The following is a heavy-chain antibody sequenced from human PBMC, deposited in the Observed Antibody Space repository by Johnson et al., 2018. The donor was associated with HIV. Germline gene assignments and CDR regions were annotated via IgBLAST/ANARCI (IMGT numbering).Heavy chain of an antibody. D-gene: IGHD1-26*01. V-gene: IGHV3-20*04. Sequence: VQLVESGGGVVRPGGSLRLSCAASGFTFNDYGMTWVRQAPGKGLEWVAGINWTGGRTDYADSVQGRFTISRDNAKKSLYLQMNSLRAEDTAVYYCARYSGSYLPDAFDIWGQGTMVTVSS. CDR3: ARYSGSYLPDAFDI. CDR1: GFTFNDYG. J-gene: IGHJ3*02. CDR2: INWTGGRT.